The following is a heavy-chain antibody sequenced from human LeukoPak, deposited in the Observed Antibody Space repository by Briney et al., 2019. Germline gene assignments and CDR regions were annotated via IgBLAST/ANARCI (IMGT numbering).Heavy chain of an antibody. Sequence: SETLSLTCTVSGGSISSYYWIWIRHPPGKGLEWIGYIYYSERTNYNPSRKIRVTISVDTSNNQFSLKLSSVTAADTAVYYCARESLTWLQSRTSWFDPWGQGTLVTVSS. V-gene: IGHV4-59*01. CDR1: GGSISSYY. D-gene: IGHD5-24*01. CDR2: IYYSERT. CDR3: ARESLTWLQSRTSWFDP. J-gene: IGHJ5*02.